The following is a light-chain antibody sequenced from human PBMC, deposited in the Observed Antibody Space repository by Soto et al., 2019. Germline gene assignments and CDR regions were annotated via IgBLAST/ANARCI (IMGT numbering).Light chain of an antibody. CDR2: SAS. Sequence: EIVLTQSPGNLSLSPGERATLSCRASQSVDSIYIAWYQQKPGQPPRLLIYSASSWATGVPARFSGSGSGTDFTLTISRLEPEDSAVYYCQQYGSSPYTFGQGTKLEIK. CDR1: QSVDSIY. CDR3: QQYGSSPYT. V-gene: IGKV3-20*01. J-gene: IGKJ2*01.